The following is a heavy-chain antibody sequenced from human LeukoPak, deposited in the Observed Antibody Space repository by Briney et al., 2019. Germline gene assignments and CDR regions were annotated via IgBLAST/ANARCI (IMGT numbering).Heavy chain of an antibody. V-gene: IGHV3-9*01. CDR1: GFTFDDYT. CDR3: AKGKTGIALAGTVDY. J-gene: IGHJ4*02. CDR2: ISWNSGSI. Sequence: PGGSLRLSCAASGFTFDDYTMHWVRQAPGKGLEWVSGISWNSGSIGYADSVKGRFTISRDNAKNSLYLQMNSLRAEDTALYYCAKGKTGIALAGTVDYWGQGTLVTVSS. D-gene: IGHD6-19*01.